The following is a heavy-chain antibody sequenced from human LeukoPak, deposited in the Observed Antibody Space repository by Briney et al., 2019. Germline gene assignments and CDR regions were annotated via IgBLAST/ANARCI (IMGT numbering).Heavy chain of an antibody. Sequence: PGGSLRLFCAASGLTFSNYAMSWVRQVAGKGLEWVSVMTGDSVSTYYTHSVKGRFTISRDNSRNTLYLQMNSLRVEDTAIHYCAKGRGSYFDWIDYWGQGSLVTVFS. J-gene: IGHJ4*02. D-gene: IGHD3-9*01. CDR3: AKGRGSYFDWIDY. CDR1: GLTFSNYA. V-gene: IGHV3-23*01. CDR2: MTGDSVST.